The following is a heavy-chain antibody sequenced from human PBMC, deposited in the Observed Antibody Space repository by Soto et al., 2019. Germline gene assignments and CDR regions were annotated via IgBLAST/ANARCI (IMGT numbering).Heavy chain of an antibody. CDR2: IIPTFGTA. CDR1: GGTFSSYA. J-gene: IGHJ5*02. Sequence: ASVKVSCKASGGTFSSYAISWVRQAPGQGLEWMGGIIPTFGTANYAQKFQGRVTITADESTSTAYMELSSLRSEDTAVYYCASGYCSGGSCWWFDPWGQGTLVTVSS. CDR3: ASGYCSGGSCWWFDP. V-gene: IGHV1-69*13. D-gene: IGHD2-15*01.